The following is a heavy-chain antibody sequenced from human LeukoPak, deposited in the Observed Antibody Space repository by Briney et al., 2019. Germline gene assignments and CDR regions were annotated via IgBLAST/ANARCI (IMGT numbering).Heavy chain of an antibody. J-gene: IGHJ4*02. V-gene: IGHV3-15*01. CDR3: TTPGLYCGGDCYTGSGRFDY. Sequence: PGGSLRLSCAASGFTFSNAWMSWVRQAPGKGLEWVARIKSKTDGGTTDYAAPVKGRFTISRDDSKNTLYLQMNSLKTEDTAVYYCTTPGLYCGGDCYTGSGRFDYWGQGTLVTVSS. CDR2: IKSKTDGGTT. CDR1: GFTFSNAW. D-gene: IGHD2-21*02.